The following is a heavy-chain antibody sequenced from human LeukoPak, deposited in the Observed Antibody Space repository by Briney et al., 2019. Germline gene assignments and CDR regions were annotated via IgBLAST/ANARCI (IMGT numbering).Heavy chain of an antibody. D-gene: IGHD3-10*01. J-gene: IGHJ4*02. CDR2: INHSGST. Sequence: SETLSLTCVVYGGSFSGYSWSWIRQPPGKGLEWIGEINHSGSTNYNPSLKSRVTISVDTSKNQFSLKLSSVTAADTAVYYCARIYGSGSYFPNWGQGTLVTVSS. CDR3: ARIYGSGSYFPN. V-gene: IGHV4-34*01. CDR1: GGSFSGYS.